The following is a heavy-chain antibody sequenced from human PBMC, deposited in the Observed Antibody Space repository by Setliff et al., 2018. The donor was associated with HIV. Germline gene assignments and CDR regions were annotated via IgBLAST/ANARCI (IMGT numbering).Heavy chain of an antibody. CDR2: TQTSGRT. D-gene: IGHD2-21*02. Sequence: SETLSLTCTVSGGSISNYYWSWIRQPAGKGLEWIGRTQTSGRTNNNPSLKSRVTMSVDTSKNQFSLILTSVTAADTAVYYCARSSRVNCGGDCYLFDYWGQGTPVTVSS. J-gene: IGHJ4*02. CDR3: ARSSRVNCGGDCYLFDY. V-gene: IGHV4-4*07. CDR1: GGSISNYY.